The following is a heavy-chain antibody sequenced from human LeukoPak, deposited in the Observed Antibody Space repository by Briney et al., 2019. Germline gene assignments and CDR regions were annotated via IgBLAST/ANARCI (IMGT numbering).Heavy chain of an antibody. J-gene: IGHJ3*02. Sequence: GGSLRLTCVTSGFTFSTYAMSWVRQARGKGLDWVSTLTGSGGGTYYAESVKGRFTISRDNSKNTLYLQMNSLRAEDTAVYYCAKDGYYYDSKRAFDIWGQGTMVTVSS. V-gene: IGHV3-23*01. CDR3: AKDGYYYDSKRAFDI. D-gene: IGHD3-22*01. CDR2: LTGSGGGT. CDR1: GFTFSTYA.